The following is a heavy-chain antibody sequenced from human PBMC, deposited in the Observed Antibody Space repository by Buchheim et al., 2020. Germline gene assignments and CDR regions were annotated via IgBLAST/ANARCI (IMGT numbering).Heavy chain of an antibody. CDR2: VYYSGSA. Sequence: QLQLQESGPGLVKPSETLSLTCTVSGGSINSGNYYWAWIRQPPGKGLEWIGSVYYSGSASYNPSLKSRVAISVDTSKKQVSLKLRSVTAADTAFYYCARSLHVFRAAAGPLDFWGQGTL. CDR1: GGSINSGNYY. J-gene: IGHJ4*02. D-gene: IGHD6-13*01. CDR3: ARSLHVFRAAAGPLDF. V-gene: IGHV4-39*07.